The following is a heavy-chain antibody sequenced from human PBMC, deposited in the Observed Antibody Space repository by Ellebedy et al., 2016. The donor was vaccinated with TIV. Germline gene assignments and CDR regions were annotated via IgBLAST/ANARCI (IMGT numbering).Heavy chain of an antibody. V-gene: IGHV4-39*01. CDR1: GGSISNNNFH. CDR2: IHYDGTT. D-gene: IGHD3-3*01. J-gene: IGHJ6*02. Sequence: MPSETLSLTCTVSGGSISNNNFHWGWIRQSPGKGLEWIGIIHYDGTTHYNPSLKSRVTISADTSKNQFSLKLSSVTAADTAVYYCARVVGEYGMDVWGQGTTVWVSS. CDR3: ARVVGEYGMDV.